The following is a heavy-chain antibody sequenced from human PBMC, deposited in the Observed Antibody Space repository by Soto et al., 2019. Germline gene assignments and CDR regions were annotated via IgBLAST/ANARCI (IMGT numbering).Heavy chain of an antibody. CDR1: CFTFRGSS. Sequence: GSLRLSCAASCFTFRGSSVHWVRQASGKGLEWVGRIRNKANSYATAYAASVRGRFTISRDDSKNTAFLQMNSLNTEDTAVYYCISHSPEDMIRTWGQGTLVTVSS. J-gene: IGHJ4*02. CDR2: IRNKANSYAT. V-gene: IGHV3-73*01. D-gene: IGHD2-15*01. CDR3: ISHSPEDMIRT.